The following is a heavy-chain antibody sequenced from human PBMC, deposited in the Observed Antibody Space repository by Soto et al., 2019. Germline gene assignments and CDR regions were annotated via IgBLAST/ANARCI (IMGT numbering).Heavy chain of an antibody. CDR2: IKQDGSEK. Sequence: EVQLVESGGGLVQPGGSLRLSCAASGFTFSGYWMSWVRQAPGKGLEWVANIKQDGSEKYYVDSVKGRFTISRDNAKNSLYLQMNSLRAEDTAVYYCARDSQGPVIYSYGIDYWGQGTLVTVSS. J-gene: IGHJ4*02. V-gene: IGHV3-7*03. D-gene: IGHD5-18*01. CDR3: ARDSQGPVIYSYGIDY. CDR1: GFTFSGYW.